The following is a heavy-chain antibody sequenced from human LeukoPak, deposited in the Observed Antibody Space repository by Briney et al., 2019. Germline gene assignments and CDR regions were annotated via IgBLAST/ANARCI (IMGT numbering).Heavy chain of an antibody. Sequence: ASAKVSCKVSGVTFSSYAISWGRQAPSPGLGWMGGFIPIFGTANYAQKFQSRGTSTTDEYTSTAYMELSSLRSEDTAVYYCARDAGSYYGYFDYWGQGTLATVS. CDR2: FIPIFGTA. D-gene: IGHD1-26*01. CDR1: GVTFSSYA. V-gene: IGHV1-69*05. CDR3: ARDAGSYYGYFDY. J-gene: IGHJ4*02.